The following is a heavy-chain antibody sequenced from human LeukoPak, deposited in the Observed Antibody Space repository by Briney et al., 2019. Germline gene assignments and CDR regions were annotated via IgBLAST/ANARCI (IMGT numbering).Heavy chain of an antibody. J-gene: IGHJ4*02. CDR1: GGSFSGYY. Sequence: SETLSLTCAVYGGSFSGYYWSWLHQPPGKGLEWIGEINHSGSTNYNPSLKSRVTISVDTSKNQFSLKLSSVTAADTAVYYCARVIQLWSGGADYWGQGTLVTVSS. CDR3: ARVIQLWSGGADY. V-gene: IGHV4-34*01. CDR2: INHSGST. D-gene: IGHD5-18*01.